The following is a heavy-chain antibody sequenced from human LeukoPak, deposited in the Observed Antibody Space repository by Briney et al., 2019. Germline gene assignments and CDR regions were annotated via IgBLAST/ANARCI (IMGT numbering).Heavy chain of an antibody. J-gene: IGHJ4*02. Sequence: PGGSLRLSCAASGFTFSSYWMSWVRQAPGKGLEWVANIKQDGSEKYYVDSVKGRFTISRDNAKNSLYLQMNSLRAEDTAVYYCARETVATAWDYFDYWGQGTLVTVSS. V-gene: IGHV3-7*01. CDR3: ARETVATAWDYFDY. CDR2: IKQDGSEK. CDR1: GFTFSSYW. D-gene: IGHD5-12*01.